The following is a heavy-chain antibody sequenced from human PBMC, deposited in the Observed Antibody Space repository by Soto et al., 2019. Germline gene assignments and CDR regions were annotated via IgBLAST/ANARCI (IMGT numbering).Heavy chain of an antibody. CDR2: IYYSGST. D-gene: IGHD5-18*01. CDR1: GGSISSGDYY. J-gene: IGHJ4*02. V-gene: IGHV4-30-4*01. CDR3: ARGGGGIYSYGYDY. Sequence: PSETLSLTCTVSGGSISSGDYYWSWIRQPPGKGLEWIGYIYYSGSTYYNPSLKSRVTISVDTSKNQFSLKLSSVTAADTAVYYCARGGGGIYSYGYDYWGQGTLVTVSS.